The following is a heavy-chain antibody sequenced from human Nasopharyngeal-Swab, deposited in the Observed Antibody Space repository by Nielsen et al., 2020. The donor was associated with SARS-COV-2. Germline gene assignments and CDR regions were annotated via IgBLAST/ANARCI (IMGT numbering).Heavy chain of an antibody. CDR1: GFTFSSYS. CDR3: ARGKSTGWYHY. D-gene: IGHD6-19*01. V-gene: IGHV3-48*01. Sequence: GESLKISCAASGFTFSSYSMNWVRQAPGKGLEWVSYITSSSSTIYYADSVKGRFTISRDNAKNSLYLQMNSLRAEDTAVYYCARGKSTGWYHYWGQGTLVSVSS. CDR2: ITSSSSTI. J-gene: IGHJ4*02.